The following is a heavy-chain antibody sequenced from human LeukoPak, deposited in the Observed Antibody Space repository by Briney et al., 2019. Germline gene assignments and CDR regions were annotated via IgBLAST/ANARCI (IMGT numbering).Heavy chain of an antibody. CDR2: INPSGGST. J-gene: IGHJ4*02. Sequence: ASVKVSCKASGYTFTSYYMHWVRQAPGQGLEWMGIINPSGGSTSYAQKFQGRVTMTRDTSTSTVYMELSSLRSEDTAVYFCARESHQWLIHVDSWGQGTLVCVSS. CDR1: GYTFTSYY. D-gene: IGHD6-19*01. CDR3: ARESHQWLIHVDS. V-gene: IGHV1-46*01.